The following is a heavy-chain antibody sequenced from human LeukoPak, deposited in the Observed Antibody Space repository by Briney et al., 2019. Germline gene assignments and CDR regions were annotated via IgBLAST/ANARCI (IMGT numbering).Heavy chain of an antibody. Sequence: GSLRLSCAASGFTFSSYAMHWVRQAPGKGLEWVAVISYDGSNKYYADSVKGRFTISRDNSKNTLYLQMNSLRAEDTAMYYCARGFRYSTGWYNFDSWGQGTLVTVSS. CDR3: ARGFRYSTGWYNFDS. J-gene: IGHJ4*02. V-gene: IGHV3-30*04. D-gene: IGHD6-19*01. CDR2: ISYDGSNK. CDR1: GFTFSSYA.